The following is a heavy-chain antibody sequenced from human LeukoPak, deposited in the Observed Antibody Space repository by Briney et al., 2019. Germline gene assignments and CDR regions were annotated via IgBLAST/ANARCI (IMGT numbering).Heavy chain of an antibody. CDR2: ISYDGSNK. V-gene: IGHV3-30*03. D-gene: IGHD6-19*01. CDR1: GFTFSSYG. CDR3: GRGSIAVAGTPPDYYYYMDV. J-gene: IGHJ6*03. Sequence: GGSLRLSCAASGFTFSSYGMHWVRQAPGKGLEWVAVISYDGSNKYYADSVKGRFTISRDNSKNTLYLEMNSLRAEDTAVYYCGRGSIAVAGTPPDYYYYMDVWGKGTTVTVSS.